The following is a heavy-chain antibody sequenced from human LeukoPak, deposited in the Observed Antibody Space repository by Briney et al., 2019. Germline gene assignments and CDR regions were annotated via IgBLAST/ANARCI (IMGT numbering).Heavy chain of an antibody. CDR3: TTVSVFCSGGTCYSLNEYFQH. Sequence: PGGSLRLSCAASGFTFSNAWMSWVRQAPGKGLEWVGRIESKTDGSTTEYAARVRGKFTIAGEDAQNTRYLHMNSLQTEDTALYYCTTVSVFCSGGTCYSLNEYFQHWGQGTLVTVSS. CDR2: IESKTDGSTT. D-gene: IGHD2-15*01. V-gene: IGHV3-15*04. CDR1: GFTFSNAW. J-gene: IGHJ1*01.